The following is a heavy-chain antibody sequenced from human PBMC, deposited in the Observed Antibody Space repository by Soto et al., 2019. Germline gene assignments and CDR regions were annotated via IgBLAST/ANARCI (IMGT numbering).Heavy chain of an antibody. V-gene: IGHV3-9*01. CDR3: AKPRSSGWQSSRFDP. CDR1: GFTFDDYA. J-gene: IGHJ5*02. D-gene: IGHD6-19*01. Sequence: EVQLVESGGGLVQPGRSLRLSCAASGFTFDDYAMHWVRQAPGKGLEWVSGISWNSGSIGYADSVKGRFTISRDNAKNSLYLQMNSLRAEDTALYYCAKPRSSGWQSSRFDPWGQGTLVTVSS. CDR2: ISWNSGSI.